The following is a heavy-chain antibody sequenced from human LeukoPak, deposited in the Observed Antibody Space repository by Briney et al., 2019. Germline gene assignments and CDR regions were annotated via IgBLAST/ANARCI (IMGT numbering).Heavy chain of an antibody. V-gene: IGHV4-61*02. CDR1: GGSISRGSYY. CDR2: VYNSGST. D-gene: IGHD3-10*01. Sequence: PSETLSLTCIVSGGSISRGSYYWNWIRQPAGKGLEWMGRVYNSGSTNYNPSLKSRVTISTDMSRNQFSLKLSSVTAADTAVYYCARQTFGALYFDSWGQGTLVTVSS. J-gene: IGHJ4*02. CDR3: ARQTFGALYFDS.